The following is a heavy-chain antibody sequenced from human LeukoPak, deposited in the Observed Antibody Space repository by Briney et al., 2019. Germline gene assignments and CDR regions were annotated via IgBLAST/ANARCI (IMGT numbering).Heavy chain of an antibody. Sequence: AGGSLRLSCAASGFTFSSYEMNWVRQAPGKGLEWVPYISSSGSTIYYADSVKGRFTISRDNAKNSLYLQMNSLRAEDTAVYYCASIGGIRPFDYWGQGTLVTVSS. V-gene: IGHV3-48*03. CDR3: ASIGGIRPFDY. CDR2: ISSSGSTI. J-gene: IGHJ4*02. CDR1: GFTFSSYE. D-gene: IGHD2-15*01.